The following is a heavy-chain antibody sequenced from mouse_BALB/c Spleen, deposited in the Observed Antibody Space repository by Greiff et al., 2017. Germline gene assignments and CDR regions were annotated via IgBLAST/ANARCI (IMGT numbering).Heavy chain of an antibody. Sequence: EVKLVESGGGLVQPGGSMKLSCVASGFTFSNYWMNWVRQSPEKGLEWVAEIRLKSNNYATHYAESVKGRFTISRDDSKSSVYLQMNNLRAEDTGIYYCTREGFYFDYWGQGTTLTVSS. V-gene: IGHV6-6*02. CDR3: TREGFYFDY. CDR1: GFTFSNYW. J-gene: IGHJ2*01. CDR2: IRLKSNNYAT.